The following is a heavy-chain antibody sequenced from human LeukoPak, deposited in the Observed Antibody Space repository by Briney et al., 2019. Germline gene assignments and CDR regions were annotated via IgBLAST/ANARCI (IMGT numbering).Heavy chain of an antibody. Sequence: GGSLRLSCAASGFTFSSYAMSWVRQAPGKGLEWVSAISGSGGSTYYADSVKGRFTISRDNSKNTLYLQMNSLRAEDTAVYYCARERPVLRFLEWPPLDVWGQGTTVTVSS. CDR1: GFTFSSYA. CDR3: ARERPVLRFLEWPPLDV. D-gene: IGHD3-3*01. CDR2: ISGSGGST. J-gene: IGHJ6*02. V-gene: IGHV3-23*01.